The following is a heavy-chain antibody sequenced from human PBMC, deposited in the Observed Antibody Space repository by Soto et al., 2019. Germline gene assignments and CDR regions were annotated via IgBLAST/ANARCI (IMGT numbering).Heavy chain of an antibody. V-gene: IGHV3-33*01. CDR3: ARGIAAAGTGAFDI. CDR2: IWYDGSNK. J-gene: IGHJ3*02. CDR1: GFTFSSYG. D-gene: IGHD6-13*01. Sequence: GGSLRLSCAASGFTFSSYGMHWVRQAPGKGLEWVAVIWYDGSNKYYADSVKGRFTISRDNSKNTLYLQMNSLRAEDTAVYYCARGIAAAGTGAFDIWGQGTMVTVSS.